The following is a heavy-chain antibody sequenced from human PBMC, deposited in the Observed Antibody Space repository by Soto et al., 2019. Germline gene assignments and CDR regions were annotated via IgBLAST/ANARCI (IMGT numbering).Heavy chain of an antibody. CDR1: GGSISSGGYS. D-gene: IGHD4-17*01. CDR2: IYHSGST. Sequence: QLQLQESGSGLVKPSQTLSLTCAVSGGSISSGGYSWSWIRQPPGKGLEWIGYIYHSGSTYYNPSLKSRVTLSVDSSENQFALKLSSVTAAVTAVYYCARTTYGDGAGDVFDPWGQGTLVTVSS. CDR3: ARTTYGDGAGDVFDP. V-gene: IGHV4-30-2*01. J-gene: IGHJ5*02.